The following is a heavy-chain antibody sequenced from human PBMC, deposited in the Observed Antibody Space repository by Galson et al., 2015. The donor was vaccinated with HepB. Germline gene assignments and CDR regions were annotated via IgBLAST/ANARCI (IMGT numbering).Heavy chain of an antibody. V-gene: IGHV3-33*01. CDR1: GFTFGSYG. J-gene: IGHJ4*02. Sequence: SLRLSCAASGFTFGSYGMHWVRQAPGKGLEWVAVIWYDGSNKYYADSVKGRFTISRDNSKNTLYLQMNSLRAEDTAVYYCATRWGAGLTPPDYWGQGTLVTVSS. D-gene: IGHD4-23*01. CDR2: IWYDGSNK. CDR3: ATRWGAGLTPPDY.